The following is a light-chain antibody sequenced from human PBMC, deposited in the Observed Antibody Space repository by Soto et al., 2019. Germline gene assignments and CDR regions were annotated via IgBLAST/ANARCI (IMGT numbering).Light chain of an antibody. V-gene: IGLV2-14*01. CDR2: EVS. CDR1: SSDFGGYNY. Sequence: QSALTQPASVSGSPGQSITISCTGTSSDFGGYNYVSWYQQHPGKAPKLMIYEVSNRPSWVSNRFSCSKSGNTASLTISGFHAEDEADYYCTSYTSSGTRLFGGGTNLTGL. J-gene: IGLJ2*01. CDR3: TSYTSSGTRL.